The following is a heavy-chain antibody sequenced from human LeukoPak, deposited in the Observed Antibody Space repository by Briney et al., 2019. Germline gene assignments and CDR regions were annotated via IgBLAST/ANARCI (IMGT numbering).Heavy chain of an antibody. D-gene: IGHD2/OR15-2a*01. CDR2: ISGSGGST. J-gene: IGHJ6*03. CDR3: AKDFHPLSMTTVYYMDV. V-gene: IGHV3-23*01. CDR1: GFTFSDYY. Sequence: GGSLRLSCAASGFTFSDYYMSWIRQAPGKGLEWVSAISGSGGSTYYADSVEGRFTISRDSSKNTLYLQMNSLRVDDTAVYYCAKDFHPLSMTTVYYMDVWGKGITVTVSS.